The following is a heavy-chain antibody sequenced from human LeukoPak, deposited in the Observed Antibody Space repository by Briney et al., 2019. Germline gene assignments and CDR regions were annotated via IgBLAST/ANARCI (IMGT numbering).Heavy chain of an antibody. J-gene: IGHJ4*02. V-gene: IGHV3-23*01. CDR2: ISGSGLST. CDR1: GFSFDSYA. Sequence: GGTLRLSCEASGFSFDSYAMSWVRQAPGKGLEWVSAISGSGLSTYYADSVKGRFTISRDNAKNTLYLQMNSLRAEDTAVYYCAREGSGWYSGFDYWGQGTLVTVSS. CDR3: AREGSGWYSGFDY. D-gene: IGHD6-19*01.